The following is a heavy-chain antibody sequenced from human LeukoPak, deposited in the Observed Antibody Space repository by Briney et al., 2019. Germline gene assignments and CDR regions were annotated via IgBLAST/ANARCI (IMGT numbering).Heavy chain of an antibody. V-gene: IGHV4-4*07. CDR1: GGSISSYY. CDR3: ARVRYSDSSVLTRKRSYYFDY. J-gene: IGHJ4*02. CDR2: ISTSGST. Sequence: SETLSLTCTVSGGSISSYYWSWIRKPAGKGLESIGHISTSGSTNYNPSLKSRVTMSVDTSKNQFSLKLSSVTAADTAVYYCARVRYSDSSVLTRKRSYYFDYWGQGTLVTVSS. D-gene: IGHD3-22*01.